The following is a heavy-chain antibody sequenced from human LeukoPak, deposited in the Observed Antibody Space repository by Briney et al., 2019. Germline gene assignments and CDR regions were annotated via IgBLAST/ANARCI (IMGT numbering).Heavy chain of an antibody. Sequence: PGGSLRLSCAASGFTFSSYWMHWVRQAPGKGLVWVSRINSDGSSTRYADSVKGRFTISRDNAKNTVYLQMNSLRGEDTAVYYCARVLGLGPSAAGGYWGQGTLVTVSS. CDR1: GFTFSSYW. CDR3: ARVLGLGPSAAGGY. CDR2: INSDGSST. D-gene: IGHD6-13*01. V-gene: IGHV3-74*01. J-gene: IGHJ4*02.